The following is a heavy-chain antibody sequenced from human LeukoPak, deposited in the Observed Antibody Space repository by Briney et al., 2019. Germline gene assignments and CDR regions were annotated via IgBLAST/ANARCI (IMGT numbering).Heavy chain of an antibody. D-gene: IGHD5-24*01. Sequence: GGSLRLSCVASGFTFSSYEMNWVRQAPGKGLEWVSYISSSGSTIYYADSVKGRFTISRDNAKNSLYLQMNSLRAEDTAVYYCAKAGEMATSMDWGQGTLVTVSS. CDR1: GFTFSSYE. V-gene: IGHV3-48*03. CDR3: AKAGEMATSMD. CDR2: ISSSGSTI. J-gene: IGHJ4*02.